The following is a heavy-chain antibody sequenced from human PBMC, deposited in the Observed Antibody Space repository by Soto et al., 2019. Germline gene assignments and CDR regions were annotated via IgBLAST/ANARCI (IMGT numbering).Heavy chain of an antibody. V-gene: IGHV3-30*18. D-gene: IGHD6-13*01. CDR3: AKVGAAGISHYFDY. J-gene: IGHJ4*02. CDR2: ISYDGTKK. CDR1: GFTFNNYD. Sequence: GSLRLSCAASGFTFNNYDMHWVRQAPGKGLEWVSLISYDGTKKYYTDSVRGRFTITRDNSKNTVFLQMNSLRPEDTAVYYCAKVGAAGISHYFDYWGQGTLVTVSS.